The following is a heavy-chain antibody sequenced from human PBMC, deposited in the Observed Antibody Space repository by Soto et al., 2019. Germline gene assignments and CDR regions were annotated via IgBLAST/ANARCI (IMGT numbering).Heavy chain of an antibody. CDR1: GGTFSSYA. CDR3: ASSIAAGNAFDI. J-gene: IGHJ3*02. D-gene: IGHD6-13*01. V-gene: IGHV1-69*13. Sequence: SVKVSCKASGGTFSSYAISWVRQAPGQGLEWMGGIIPIFGTANYAQKFQGRVTITADESTSTAYMELSSLRSEDTAVYYCASSIAAGNAFDIWGQGTTVTVS. CDR2: IIPIFGTA.